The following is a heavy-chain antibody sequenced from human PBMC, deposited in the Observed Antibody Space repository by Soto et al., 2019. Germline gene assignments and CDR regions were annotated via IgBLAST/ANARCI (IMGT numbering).Heavy chain of an antibody. Sequence: QVQLVESGGGVVQPGRSLRLSCAASGFTFSSYAMHWVRQAPGKGLEWVAVISYDGSNKYYADSVKGRFTISRDNSKNTLYLQMNSLRAEDTAVYYCARDVGAWGQGTLVTVSS. D-gene: IGHD3-16*01. J-gene: IGHJ5*02. V-gene: IGHV3-30-3*01. CDR3: ARDVGA. CDR2: ISYDGSNK. CDR1: GFTFSSYA.